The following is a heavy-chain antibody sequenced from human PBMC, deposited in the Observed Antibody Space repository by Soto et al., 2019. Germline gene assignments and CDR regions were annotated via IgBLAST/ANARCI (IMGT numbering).Heavy chain of an antibody. D-gene: IGHD3-22*01. CDR1: GYTFTSYG. Sequence: EAPVKVSCKASGYTFTSYGISWVRQAPGQGLEWMGWISAYNGNTNYAQKLQGRVTMTTDTSTSTAYMELRSLRSDDTAVYYCARDQVVVKYFDYWGQGTLVTVSS. V-gene: IGHV1-18*01. CDR2: ISAYNGNT. J-gene: IGHJ4*02. CDR3: ARDQVVVKYFDY.